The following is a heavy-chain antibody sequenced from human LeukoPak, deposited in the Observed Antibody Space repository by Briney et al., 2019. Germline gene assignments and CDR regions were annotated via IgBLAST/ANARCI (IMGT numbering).Heavy chain of an antibody. CDR1: GYTFTGYY. J-gene: IGHJ3*02. CDR2: INPNSGGT. CDR3: AAESTTRGLDAFDI. V-gene: IGHV1-2*02. Sequence: ASVKVSCKASGYTFTGYYMHWVRQAPGQGLEWMGWINPNSGGTNYAQKFQGRVTMTRDTSTSTAYMELSSLRSEDTAVYYCAAESTTRGLDAFDIWGQGTMVTVSS. D-gene: IGHD4-17*01.